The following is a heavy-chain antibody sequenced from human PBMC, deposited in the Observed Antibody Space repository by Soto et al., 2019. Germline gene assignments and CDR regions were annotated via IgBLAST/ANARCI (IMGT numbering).Heavy chain of an antibody. D-gene: IGHD3-10*01. Sequence: QVQLVESGGGVVQPGRSLRLSCAASGFTFSSYGMHWVRQAPGKRLEWVAVIIYDGSTNYYADSVKGRFTISRDNSKSTLYLQMNSLRAEDTAVYYCAKDRMGAGGRGYFDYWGQGTLVTVSS. CDR2: IIYDGSTN. J-gene: IGHJ4*02. V-gene: IGHV3-30*18. CDR3: AKDRMGAGGRGYFDY. CDR1: GFTFSSYG.